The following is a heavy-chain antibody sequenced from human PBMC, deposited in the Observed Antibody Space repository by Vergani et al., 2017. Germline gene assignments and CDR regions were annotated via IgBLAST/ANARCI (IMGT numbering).Heavy chain of an antibody. CDR3: AKDGRENSDYGYFDY. V-gene: IGHV3-30*02. D-gene: IGHD4-17*01. CDR2: IGYDGRIK. CDR1: GFSFNTYG. J-gene: IGHJ4*02. Sequence: QAQLVETGGGVVQPGGSLRLYCATSGFSFNTYGAPWVRQAPGKGLEWVAFIGYDGRIKYNVDSVKGRFTISRDTSKKTLSLQMRSLRADDTAVYYCAKDGRENSDYGYFDYWGQGTLVTVSS.